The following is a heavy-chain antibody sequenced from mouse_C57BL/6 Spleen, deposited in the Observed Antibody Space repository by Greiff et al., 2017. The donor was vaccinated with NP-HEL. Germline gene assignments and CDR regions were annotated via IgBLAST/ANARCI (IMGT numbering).Heavy chain of an antibody. D-gene: IGHD2-4*01. V-gene: IGHV5-4*01. J-gene: IGHJ2*01. Sequence: EVQGVESGGGLVKPGGSLKLSCAASGFTFSSYAMSWVRQTPEKRLEWVATISDGGSYTYYPDNVKGRFTISRENAKNNLYLQMSPLKSEDTAMYDCARAGDYDGYSFDYWGQGTTLTVSS. CDR3: ARAGDYDGYSFDY. CDR1: GFTFSSYA. CDR2: ISDGGSYT.